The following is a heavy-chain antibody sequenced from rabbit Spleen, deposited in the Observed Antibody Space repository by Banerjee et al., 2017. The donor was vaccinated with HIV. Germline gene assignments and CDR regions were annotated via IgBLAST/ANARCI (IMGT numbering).Heavy chain of an antibody. CDR1: GVSFSSSSY. D-gene: IGHD4-2*01. J-gene: IGHJ6*01. CDR2: IDIGTSGFT. V-gene: IGHV1S40*01. CDR3: AGDTGSNFSSYSMDL. Sequence: QSLEESGGDLVKPGASLTLTCTASGVSFSSSSYMCWVRQAPGKGLEWIACIDIGTSGFTYFATWAKGRFGCSKTSSTTVTLQKTRLTGADTATYFCAGDTGSNFSSYSMDLWGAGALVTVS.